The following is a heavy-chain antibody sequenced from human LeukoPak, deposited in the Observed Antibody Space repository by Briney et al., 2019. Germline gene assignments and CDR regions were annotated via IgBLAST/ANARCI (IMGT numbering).Heavy chain of an antibody. CDR1: GYTFTRYY. CDR2: VNPQNGNT. V-gene: IGHV1-2*02. Sequence: ASVKVSCKTSGYTFTRYYIHWVRQAPGQGLEWMGWVNPQNGNTNYTQRFQGRVTMTRDTSISTVYMELNRLRSDDTAIYFCARDSIAAPHCYDYWGQGTLVSVSS. D-gene: IGHD6-25*01. CDR3: ARDSIAAPHCYDY. J-gene: IGHJ4*02.